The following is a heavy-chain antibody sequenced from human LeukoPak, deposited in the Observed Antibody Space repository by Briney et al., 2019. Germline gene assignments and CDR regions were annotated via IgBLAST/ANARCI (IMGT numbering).Heavy chain of an antibody. Sequence: SETLSLTCTVSGGSISSYYWSWIRQPPGKGLEWIGYIYYSGSTNYNPSLKSRVTKSVDTSKNQFSLKLSSVTAADTAVYYCARRRFYGDYAFDYWGQGTLVTVSS. J-gene: IGHJ4*02. CDR1: GGSISSYY. D-gene: IGHD4-17*01. CDR2: IYYSGST. V-gene: IGHV4-59*08. CDR3: ARRRFYGDYAFDY.